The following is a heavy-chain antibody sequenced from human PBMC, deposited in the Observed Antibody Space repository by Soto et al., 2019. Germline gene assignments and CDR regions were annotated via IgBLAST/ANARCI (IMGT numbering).Heavy chain of an antibody. CDR2: IKSKTDGGTT. CDR3: FFFQAEDGIRDTVPVSAFLLNRSSDL. Sequence: GKGLEWVGRIKSKTDGGTTDYAAPVKGRFPISRDDSKNTLYLQMNSLKTEDTAVYYFFFFQAEDGIRDTVPVSAFLLNRSSDL. V-gene: IGHV3-15*07. D-gene: IGHD2-15*01. J-gene: IGHJ2*01.